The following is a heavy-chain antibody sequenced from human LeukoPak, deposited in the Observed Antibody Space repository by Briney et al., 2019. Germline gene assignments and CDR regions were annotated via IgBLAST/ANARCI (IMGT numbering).Heavy chain of an antibody. D-gene: IGHD6-13*01. CDR1: GYTFTSYG. V-gene: IGHV7-4-1*02. J-gene: IGHJ5*02. CDR3: ARDGSYSSSWFEWFDP. Sequence: GASVKVSCRASGYTFTSYGISWVRQAPGQGLEWMGWINTNTGNPTYAQGFTGRFVFSLDTSVSTAYLQISSLKAEDTAVYYCARDGSYSSSWFEWFDPWGQGTLVTVSS. CDR2: INTNTGNP.